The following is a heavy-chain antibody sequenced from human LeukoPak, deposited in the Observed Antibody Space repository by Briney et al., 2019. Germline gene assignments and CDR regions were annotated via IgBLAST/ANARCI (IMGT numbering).Heavy chain of an antibody. V-gene: IGHV4-59*01. CDR3: ASRSSIWSGYQDTLYYFDS. Sequence: SETLSLTCTVSGGSSDYYYWSWIRQPPGKRLEWIGHIYYSGSTNYNPSLKSRVTISVDTSKNQFSLKLSSVTAADTAVYYCASRSSIWSGYQDTLYYFDSWGQGTLVTVSS. CDR2: IYYSGST. D-gene: IGHD3-3*01. J-gene: IGHJ4*02. CDR1: GGSSDYYY.